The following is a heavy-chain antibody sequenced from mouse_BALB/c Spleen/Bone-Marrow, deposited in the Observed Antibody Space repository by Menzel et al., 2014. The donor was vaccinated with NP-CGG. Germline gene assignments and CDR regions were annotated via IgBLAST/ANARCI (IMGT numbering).Heavy chain of an antibody. CDR2: IDPETGGT. D-gene: IGHD3-2*01. Sequence: VHLVESGAELVRPGASVTLSCKASGYTFTDHEMHWLKQTPVHGLEWIGAIDPETGGTAYNQKFKGRATLTTDKSSSTAYTELRSLTSEDSAVYYCTRLDSSGYGAYWGQGTLVTVSA. J-gene: IGHJ3*01. V-gene: IGHV1-15*01. CDR3: TRLDSSGYGAY. CDR1: GYTFTDHE.